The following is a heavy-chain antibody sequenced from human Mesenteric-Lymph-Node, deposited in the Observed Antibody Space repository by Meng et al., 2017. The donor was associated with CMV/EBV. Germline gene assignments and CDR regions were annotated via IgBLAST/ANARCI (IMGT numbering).Heavy chain of an antibody. CDR1: GFTFSDYS. Sequence: ESLKISCAASGFTFSDYSMSWIRQPPGKGLEWIGEINHSGSTNYNPSLKSRVTISVDTSKNQFSLKLSSVTAADTAVYYCARRRGMDVWGQGTTVTVSS. CDR2: INHSGST. V-gene: IGHV4-34*01. CDR3: ARRRGMDV. J-gene: IGHJ6*02.